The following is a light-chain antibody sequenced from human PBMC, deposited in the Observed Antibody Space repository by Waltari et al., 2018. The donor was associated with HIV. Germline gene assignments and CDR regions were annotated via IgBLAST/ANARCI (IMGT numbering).Light chain of an antibody. CDR1: SSAVGSYNL. CDR2: EVS. V-gene: IGLV2-23*02. J-gene: IGLJ2*01. Sequence: QSALTQPASASGSPGQSITTSCTGTSSAVGSYNLVSWYQQHPGKAPKLMIYEVSKRPSGVSNRFSGSKSGNTASLTISGLQAEDEADYYCCSYAGSSTPVFGGGTKLTVL. CDR3: CSYAGSSTPV.